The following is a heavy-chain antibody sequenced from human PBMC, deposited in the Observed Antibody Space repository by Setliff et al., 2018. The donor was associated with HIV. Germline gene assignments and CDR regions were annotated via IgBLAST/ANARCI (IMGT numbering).Heavy chain of an antibody. J-gene: IGHJ6*03. Sequence: PSETLSLTCTVSGGSIISSTYYWGWIRQPPGKGLEWIGYIYYSGSTNYNPSLKSRVTISVDTSKNQFSLKLSSVTAADTAVYYCARELRVTGIYYYYYMDVWGKGTTVTVSS. D-gene: IGHD4-4*01. CDR1: GGSIISSTYY. V-gene: IGHV4-61*01. CDR2: IYYSGST. CDR3: ARELRVTGIYYYYYMDV.